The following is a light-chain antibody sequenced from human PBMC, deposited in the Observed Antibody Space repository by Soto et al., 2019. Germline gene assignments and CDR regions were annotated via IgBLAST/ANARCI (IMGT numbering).Light chain of an antibody. CDR1: QSVNSDY. CDR3: QQYGSSPWT. V-gene: IGKV3-20*01. J-gene: IGKJ1*01. Sequence: EIVLTQSPGTQSLSPGERATLSCRASQSVNSDYLAWYQQIPGQAPRLLIYGASNRATGIPDRFSASGSGTDFTLTINRLEPEDFAMYFCQQYGSSPWTFGQGTKVDIK. CDR2: GAS.